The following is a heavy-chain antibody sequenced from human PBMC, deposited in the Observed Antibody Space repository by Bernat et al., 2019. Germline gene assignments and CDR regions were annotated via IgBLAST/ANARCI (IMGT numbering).Heavy chain of an antibody. D-gene: IGHD5/OR15-5a*01. V-gene: IGHV3-9*01. J-gene: IGHJ4*02. CDR1: GFTFDDYA. Sequence: EVQLVESGGGLVQPGRSLRLSCAASGFTFDDYAMHWVRQAPGKGLEWVSGISWNSGSIGYADSVKGRFTISRDNAKNSLYLQMNSLRAEDTALYYCAKAHLRLGLDYWGQGTLVTVSS. CDR3: AKAHLRLGLDY. CDR2: ISWNSGSI.